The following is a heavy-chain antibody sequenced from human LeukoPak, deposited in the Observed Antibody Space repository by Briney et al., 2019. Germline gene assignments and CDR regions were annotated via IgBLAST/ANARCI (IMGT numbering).Heavy chain of an antibody. V-gene: IGHV4-39*01. J-gene: IGHJ3*02. CDR3: ARSARDAFDI. Sequence: SETLSLTCTVSGGSISSSSYYWGWIRQPPGKGLEWIGSIYYSGSTYYNPSLKSRVTISVDTSKNQFSLKLSSVTAADTAVYYCARSARDAFDIWGQGTMVTVPS. CDR2: IYYSGST. CDR1: GGSISSSSYY.